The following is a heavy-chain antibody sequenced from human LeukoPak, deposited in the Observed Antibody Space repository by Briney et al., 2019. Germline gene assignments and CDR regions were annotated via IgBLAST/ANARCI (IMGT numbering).Heavy chain of an antibody. CDR3: ARAPVGARGAFEI. V-gene: IGHV1-69*06. CDR1: GGTFSSYA. J-gene: IGHJ3*02. CDR2: IIPIFGTA. Sequence: GASVKVSCKASGGTFSSYAISWVRQAPGQGLEWMGGIIPIFGTANYAQKFQGRVTITADKSTSTAYMELSSLRSEDTAVYYCARAPVGARGAFEIWGQGTMVTVSS. D-gene: IGHD1-26*01.